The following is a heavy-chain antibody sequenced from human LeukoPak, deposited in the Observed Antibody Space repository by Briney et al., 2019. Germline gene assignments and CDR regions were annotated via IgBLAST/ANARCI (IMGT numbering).Heavy chain of an antibody. CDR2: IWYDGSNK. Sequence: PGRSLRLSCAASGFTFSSYGMHWVRQAPGKGLEWVAVIWYDGSNKYYADSVKGRFTISRDNSKNTLYLQMNSLRAEDTAVYYCARSRIAAAHPVGWGQGTLVTVSS. J-gene: IGHJ4*02. D-gene: IGHD6-13*01. CDR1: GFTFSSYG. CDR3: ARSRIAAAHPVG. V-gene: IGHV3-33*01.